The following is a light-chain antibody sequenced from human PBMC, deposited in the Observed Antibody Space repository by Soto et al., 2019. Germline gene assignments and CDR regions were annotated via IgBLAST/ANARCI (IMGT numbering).Light chain of an antibody. CDR2: ENN. V-gene: IGLV1-51*01. CDR1: NSNIGRNY. CDR3: GTWDRSLTTSYV. Sequence: QSVLTQPPAVSATPGQKVIISCSGSNSNIGRNYVAWYQQLPGTAPKVPIYENNKRPSGIPDRFSGAKSGTSATLGITGLQTGDEADYYCGTWDRSLTTSYVFGTGTKVTVL. J-gene: IGLJ1*01.